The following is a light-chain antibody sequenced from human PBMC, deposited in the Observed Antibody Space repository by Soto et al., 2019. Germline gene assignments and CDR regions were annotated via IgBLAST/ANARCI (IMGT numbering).Light chain of an antibody. J-gene: IGKJ2*01. V-gene: IGKV1-39*01. CDR3: QQTYTSPYT. CDR1: PNRSAY. Sequence: DTQMTQSPSSLSASVGDRVTLTCRASPNRSAYLNWYLQQPGQAPNLLIYAASTLQSGVPSRFRGSGSGTDFSLTISSLQPEDFATYYCQQTYTSPYTFGQGTKLEIK. CDR2: AAS.